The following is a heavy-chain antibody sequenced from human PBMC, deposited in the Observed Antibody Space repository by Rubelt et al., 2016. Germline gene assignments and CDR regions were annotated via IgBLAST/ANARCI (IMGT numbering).Heavy chain of an antibody. CDR2: INHRGST. V-gene: IGHV4-34*01. J-gene: IGHJ4*02. D-gene: IGHD3-10*01. CDR1: GGSFSGYY. Sequence: QVQLQQWGAGLLKPSETLSLTCAVYGGSFSGYYWSWIRQPPGKGLEWIGEINHRGSTNYNPSLKSRVTRSVDTSKNQFSLKLSSVTAADTAVYYCARGKEGLGVTMVDYWGQGTLVTVSS. CDR3: ARGKEGLGVTMVDY.